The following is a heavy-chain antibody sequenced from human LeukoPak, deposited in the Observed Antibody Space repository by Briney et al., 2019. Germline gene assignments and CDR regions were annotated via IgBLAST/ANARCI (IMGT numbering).Heavy chain of an antibody. Sequence: GGSLRLSCAASGFTFSSYAMSWVRQAPGKGLEWVSAISGSGGSTYYADSLKGRFTISRDNSKNTLYLQMNSPRAEDTAVYYCANDPSGSYCPWGQGTLVTVSS. J-gene: IGHJ5*02. CDR3: ANDPSGSYCP. CDR2: ISGSGGST. CDR1: GFTFSSYA. V-gene: IGHV3-23*01. D-gene: IGHD1-26*01.